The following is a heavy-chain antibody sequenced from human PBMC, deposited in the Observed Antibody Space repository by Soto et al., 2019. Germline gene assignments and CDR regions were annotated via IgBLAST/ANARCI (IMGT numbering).Heavy chain of an antibody. Sequence: GGSLRLSCAASGFTFSSYAMSWVRQAPGKGLEWVSYISTTSSSIYYADSVKGRFTISRDNAKNSLFLQMNSLRDEDTAVYYSARKGVAFDYWGQGALVTVSS. CDR2: ISTTSSSI. J-gene: IGHJ4*02. CDR1: GFTFSSYA. CDR3: ARKGVAFDY. D-gene: IGHD3-3*01. V-gene: IGHV3-48*02.